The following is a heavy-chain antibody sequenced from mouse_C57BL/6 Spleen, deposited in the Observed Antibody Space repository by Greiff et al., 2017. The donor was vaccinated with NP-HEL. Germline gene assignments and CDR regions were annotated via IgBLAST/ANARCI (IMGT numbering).Heavy chain of an antibody. Sequence: EVMLVESGGGLVKPGGSLKLSCAASGFTFSSYAMSWVRQTPEKRLEWVATISDGGSYTYYPDNVKGRFTISRDNAKNNLYLQMSHLKSEDTAMYYCAGDPFANLSMDYWGQGTSVTVSS. CDR2: ISDGGSYT. J-gene: IGHJ4*01. V-gene: IGHV5-4*01. CDR1: GFTFSSYA. CDR3: AGDPFANLSMDY. D-gene: IGHD6-2*01.